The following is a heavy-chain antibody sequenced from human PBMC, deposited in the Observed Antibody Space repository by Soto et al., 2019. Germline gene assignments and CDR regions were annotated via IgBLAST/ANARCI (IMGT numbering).Heavy chain of an antibody. CDR1: GYTFTSYG. V-gene: IGHV1-18*01. CDR2: ISAYNGNT. D-gene: IGHD3-10*01. J-gene: IGHJ6*02. CDR3: ARDLITMVRGVTDYYYGMDV. Sequence: ASVKVSCKASGYTFTSYGISWVRQAPGQELEWMGWISAYNGNTNYAQKLQGRVTMTTDTSTSTAYMELRSLRSDDTAVYYCARDLITMVRGVTDYYYGMDVWGQGTTVTVSS.